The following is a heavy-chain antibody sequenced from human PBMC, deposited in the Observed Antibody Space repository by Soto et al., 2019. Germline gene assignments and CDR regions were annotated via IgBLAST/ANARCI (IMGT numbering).Heavy chain of an antibody. V-gene: IGHV4-34*01. CDR1: GGSFSGYY. D-gene: IGHD6-6*01. Sequence: XETLSLTCVVYGGSFSGYYWSWIRQPPGKGLEWIGEINHSGSTNYNPSLKSRVTISVDTSKNQFSLKLSSVTAADTAVYYCARIGRKYSRLVDYWGQGTLVTVSS. CDR2: INHSGST. CDR3: ARIGRKYSRLVDY. J-gene: IGHJ4*02.